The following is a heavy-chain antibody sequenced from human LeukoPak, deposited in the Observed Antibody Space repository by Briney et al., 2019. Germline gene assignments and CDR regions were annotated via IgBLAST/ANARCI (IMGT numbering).Heavy chain of an antibody. CDR3: ARDLSDAFDFDY. D-gene: IGHD3-16*01. CDR1: GFTFSSYG. V-gene: IGHV3-33*01. J-gene: IGHJ4*02. CDR2: IWYDGSNK. Sequence: GGSLRLSRAASGFTFSSYGMHWVRQAPGKGLEWVAVIWYDGSNKYYADSVKGRFTISRDNSKNTLYLQMNSLRAEDTAVYYCARDLSDAFDFDYWGQGALVTVSS.